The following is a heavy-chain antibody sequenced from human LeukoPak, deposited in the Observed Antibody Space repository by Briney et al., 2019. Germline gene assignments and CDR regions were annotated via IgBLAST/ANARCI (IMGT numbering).Heavy chain of an antibody. CDR1: GFTFSSYA. V-gene: IGHV3-30*04. D-gene: IGHD4-11*01. CDR3: AKDTYSNYPYYFDY. Sequence: GGSLRLSCAASGFTFSSYAMHWVRQAPGKGLEWVAVISYDGSNKYYADSVKGRFTISRDNSKNTLYLQMNSLRAEDTAVYYCAKDTYSNYPYYFDYWGQGTLVTVSS. CDR2: ISYDGSNK. J-gene: IGHJ4*02.